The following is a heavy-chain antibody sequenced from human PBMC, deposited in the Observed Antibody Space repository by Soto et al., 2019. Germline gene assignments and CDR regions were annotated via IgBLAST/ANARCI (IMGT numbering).Heavy chain of an antibody. Sequence: QVQLVQSGAEVKKPGSSVKVSCKASGGTFSSYAISWVRQAPGQGLEWMGGIIPIFGTANYAQKFQGRVKITADESKITAYMEQSSLRSEDTAVYYYARRFLTGCSGGSCYLGRYYSYYGMDVWGQGTTVTVSS. J-gene: IGHJ6*02. CDR2: IIPIFGTA. D-gene: IGHD2-15*01. V-gene: IGHV1-69*01. CDR1: GGTFSSYA. CDR3: ARRFLTGCSGGSCYLGRYYSYYGMDV.